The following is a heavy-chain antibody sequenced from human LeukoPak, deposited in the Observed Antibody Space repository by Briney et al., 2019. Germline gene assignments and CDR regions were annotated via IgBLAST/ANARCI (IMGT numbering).Heavy chain of an antibody. CDR1: GFTFDDYA. D-gene: IGHD2-15*01. J-gene: IGHJ4*02. CDR2: ISWNSGSI. Sequence: SLRLSCAASGFTFDDYAMHWVRQAPGKGLEWVSGISWNSGSIGYADSVKGRFTISRDNAKNSLYLQMNSLRAEDTALYYCARGRWLQYYFDYWGQGTLVTVSS. CDR3: ARGRWLQYYFDY. V-gene: IGHV3-9*01.